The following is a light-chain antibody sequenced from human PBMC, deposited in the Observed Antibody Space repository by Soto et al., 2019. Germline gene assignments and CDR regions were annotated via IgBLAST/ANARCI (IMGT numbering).Light chain of an antibody. CDR3: QQYNNWWT. CDR2: GVS. V-gene: IGKV3-15*01. J-gene: IGKJ1*01. CDR1: QSVSRK. Sequence: EIVMTQSPATLSVSPGERATLFCRASQSVSRKLAWYQQKPGQAPRLLIHGVSTRATGIPARFSGSGSGTEFTLTISSLQSEDFAVYYCQQYNNWWTFGQGTKVDI.